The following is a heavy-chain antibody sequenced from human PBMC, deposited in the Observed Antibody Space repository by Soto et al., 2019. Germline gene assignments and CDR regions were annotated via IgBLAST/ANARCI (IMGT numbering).Heavy chain of an antibody. J-gene: IGHJ4*02. V-gene: IGHV3-30*18. D-gene: IGHD2-15*01. Sequence: QVQLVESGGGVVQPGRSLRLSCAGSGFTFSNYGLHWVRQAPGKGLEWVAVISYDGSHKYYADSVKGRFTISRDNSNNMLYLPMDSLRAEETAVYYCAKDGAPRYCSRSSCHPAGAYWGQGTLVTVSS. CDR2: ISYDGSHK. CDR1: GFTFSNYG. CDR3: AKDGAPRYCSRSSCHPAGAY.